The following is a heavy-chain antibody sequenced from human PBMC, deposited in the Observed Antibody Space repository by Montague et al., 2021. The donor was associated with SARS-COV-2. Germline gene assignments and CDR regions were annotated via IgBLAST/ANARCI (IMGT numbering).Heavy chain of an antibody. V-gene: IGHV4-59*08. CDR2: IYDSGNV. J-gene: IGHJ6*02. D-gene: IGHD4-17*01. CDR1: GGSIRNYY. CDR3: AAHTDYYYYSLDV. Sequence: SETLSLTCAVSGGSIRNYYWSWIRQPPGRGLEWIAYIYDSGNVDYNPSLKSRVTILVDTSKNQFSLKLSSVTAADTAVYYCAAHTDYYYYSLDVWGQGTTATVS.